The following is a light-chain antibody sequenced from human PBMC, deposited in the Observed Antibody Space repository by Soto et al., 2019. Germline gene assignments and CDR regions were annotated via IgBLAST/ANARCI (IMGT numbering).Light chain of an antibody. J-gene: IGKJ4*01. Sequence: EIVLTQSPGTLSLSPGERATLSCRASQTVSSNFLAWFQQKPGQAPRFVIYGASSRATGIPDRFSGSASGTDFTLTISSLEPEDYAVYYCQQYGSAPLTFGGGTKVEIK. CDR3: QQYGSAPLT. CDR2: GAS. CDR1: QTVSSNF. V-gene: IGKV3-20*01.